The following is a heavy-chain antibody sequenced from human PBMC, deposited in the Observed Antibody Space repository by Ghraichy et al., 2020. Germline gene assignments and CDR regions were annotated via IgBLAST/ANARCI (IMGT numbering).Heavy chain of an antibody. Sequence: GGSLRLSCAASGFTFSSYSMNWVRQAPGKGLEWVSSISSSSSYIYYADSVKGRFTISRDNAKNSLYLQMNSLRAEDTAVYYCARGVDTMIVVVSGGYYFDYWGQGTLVTVSS. CDR2: ISSSSSYI. CDR3: ARGVDTMIVVVSGGYYFDY. V-gene: IGHV3-21*01. J-gene: IGHJ4*02. CDR1: GFTFSSYS. D-gene: IGHD3-22*01.